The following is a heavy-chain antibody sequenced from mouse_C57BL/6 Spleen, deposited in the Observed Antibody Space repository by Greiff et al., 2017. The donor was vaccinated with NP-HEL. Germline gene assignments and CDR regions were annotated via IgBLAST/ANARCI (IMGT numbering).Heavy chain of an antibody. D-gene: IGHD2-4*01. J-gene: IGHJ2*01. CDR2: IHPNSGST. CDR1: GYTFTSYW. Sequence: QVQLQQPGAELVKPGASVKLSCKASGYTFTSYWMHWVKQRPGQGLEWIGMIHPNSGSTNYNEKFKSKATLTVDKSSSTAYMQLSSLTSEDSAVYYCARYDYDGGGYFDYWGQGTTLTVSS. V-gene: IGHV1-64*01. CDR3: ARYDYDGGGYFDY.